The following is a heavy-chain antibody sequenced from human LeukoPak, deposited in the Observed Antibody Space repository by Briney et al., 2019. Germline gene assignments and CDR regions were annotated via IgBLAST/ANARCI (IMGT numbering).Heavy chain of an antibody. CDR3: ARELAAAELIDY. J-gene: IGHJ4*02. D-gene: IGHD6-13*01. CDR1: GFTFSSYE. CDR2: ISSSGGTI. V-gene: IGHV3-48*03. Sequence: GGSLRLSCAASGFTFSSYEMIWVRQAPGEGLEWVSYISSSGGTIYYADSVKGRFTISRDNAKNSLYLQMNSLRAEDTAVYYCARELAAAELIDYWGQGTLVTVSS.